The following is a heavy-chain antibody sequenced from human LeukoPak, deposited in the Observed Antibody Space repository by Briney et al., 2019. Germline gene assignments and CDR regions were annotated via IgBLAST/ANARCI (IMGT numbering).Heavy chain of an antibody. CDR3: ALDSSGYYYFDY. CDR1: GGSISSGGYY. V-gene: IGHV4-31*03. CDR2: IYYSGST. D-gene: IGHD3-22*01. Sequence: SETLSLTCTVSGGSISSGGYYWSWIRQHPGKGLEWIGYIYYSGSTYYNPSLKSRVTISVDTSKNQFSLKLSSVTAADTAVYCCALDSSGYYYFDYWGQGTLVTVSS. J-gene: IGHJ4*02.